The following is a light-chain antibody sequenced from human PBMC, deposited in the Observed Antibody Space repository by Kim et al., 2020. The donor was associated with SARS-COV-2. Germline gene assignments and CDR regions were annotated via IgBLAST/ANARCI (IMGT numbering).Light chain of an antibody. CDR2: DVR. CDR3: CSYTSSSTYV. Sequence: QSVLTQPASVSGSPGQSITISCTGTSSDVGGYNFVSWYQQHPGKAPKVIIYDVRKRPSGISDRFSGSKSGNTASLAISGLQAEDEADYYCCSYTSSSTYVFGTGTKVTVL. V-gene: IGLV2-14*01. J-gene: IGLJ1*01. CDR1: SSDVGGYNF.